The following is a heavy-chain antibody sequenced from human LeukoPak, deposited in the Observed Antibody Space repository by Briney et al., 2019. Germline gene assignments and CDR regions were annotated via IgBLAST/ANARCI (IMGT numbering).Heavy chain of an antibody. J-gene: IGHJ4*02. Sequence: GGSLRLSCAASGFTFSTYGMHWVRQAPGKGLEWVAFIQFDGSEEFYADSVKGRFSISRDNSKNTLYLQMNSLRAEDTSVYYCAEDQKLQPFHYWGQGTLVTVSS. CDR3: AEDQKLQPFHY. CDR1: GFTFSTYG. D-gene: IGHD2-15*01. V-gene: IGHV3-30*02. CDR2: IQFDGSEE.